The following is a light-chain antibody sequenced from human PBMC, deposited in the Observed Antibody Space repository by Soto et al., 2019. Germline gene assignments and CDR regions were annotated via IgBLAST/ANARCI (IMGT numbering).Light chain of an antibody. CDR2: QDS. J-gene: IGLJ1*01. V-gene: IGLV3-1*01. Sequence: SYELTQPPSVSGSPGQTASITCSGAKLGDKYACWYQQKPGQSPVLVIYQDSKRPSGITERFSGSNSGNTATLTISWTQAMDEADYYCQAWDSSTGVFGTGTKVTVL. CDR1: KLGDKY. CDR3: QAWDSSTGV.